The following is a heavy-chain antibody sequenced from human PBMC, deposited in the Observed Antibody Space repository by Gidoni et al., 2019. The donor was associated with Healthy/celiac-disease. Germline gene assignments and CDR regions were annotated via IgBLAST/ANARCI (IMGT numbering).Heavy chain of an antibody. CDR2: IYSGGST. D-gene: IGHD2-2*01. CDR1: GFTVSSNY. J-gene: IGHJ6*02. V-gene: IGHV3-53*01. Sequence: EVQLVESGGGLIQPGGSLRLSCAASGFTVSSNYMSWVRPAPGKGLEWVSVIYSGGSTYFADSVKGRFTISRDNSKNTLYLQMNSRRAEDTAVYYCARVLGYCSSTSCPPWYYGMDVWGQGTTVTVSS. CDR3: ARVLGYCSSTSCPPWYYGMDV.